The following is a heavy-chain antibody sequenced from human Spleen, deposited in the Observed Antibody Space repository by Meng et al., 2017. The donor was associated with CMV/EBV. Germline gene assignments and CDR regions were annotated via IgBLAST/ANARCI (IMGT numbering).Heavy chain of an antibody. CDR2: IYSGGSST. CDR3: AKHSGSYYPNFDY. V-gene: IGHV3-23*03. J-gene: IGHJ4*02. D-gene: IGHD1-26*01. CDR1: GFIFRSYA. Sequence: GESLKISCAASGFIFRSYAMTWVRQAPGKGLEWVSVIYSGGSSTYYADSVKGRFTISRDNSKNTLYLQMNSLRAEDTAVYYCAKHSGSYYPNFDYWGQGTLVTVSS.